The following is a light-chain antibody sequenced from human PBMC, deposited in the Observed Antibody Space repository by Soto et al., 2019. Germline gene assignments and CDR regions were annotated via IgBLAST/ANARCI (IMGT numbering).Light chain of an antibody. V-gene: IGKV1-39*01. CDR3: QQSYNMPFT. J-gene: IGKJ3*01. Sequence: DIQMTQSPSSLSASVGDTVTITCRASQSISRYLNWYQQKPGKAPKLLIYAASSSQSGLPSRFSGAQSGTDFTLTISSLQPEDLGTYFCQQSYNMPFTFGPGTKVDIK. CDR2: AAS. CDR1: QSISRY.